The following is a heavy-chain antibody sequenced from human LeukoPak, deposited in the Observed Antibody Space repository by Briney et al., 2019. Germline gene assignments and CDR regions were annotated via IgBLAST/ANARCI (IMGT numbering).Heavy chain of an antibody. D-gene: IGHD2-2*01. CDR2: ISGSGGST. Sequence: GGSLRLSCAASGFTFSSYAMSWVRQAPGKGLEWGSAISGSGGSTYYADSVKGRFTISRDNSKNTLYLQMNSLRAEDTAVYYCAKAARGYCSSTSCSYFQHWGQGTLVTVSS. CDR1: GFTFSSYA. CDR3: AKAARGYCSSTSCSYFQH. J-gene: IGHJ1*01. V-gene: IGHV3-23*01.